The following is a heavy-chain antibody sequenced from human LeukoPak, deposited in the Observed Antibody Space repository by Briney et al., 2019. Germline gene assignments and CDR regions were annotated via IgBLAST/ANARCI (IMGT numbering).Heavy chain of an antibody. CDR2: MYYTGST. J-gene: IGHJ4*02. CDR1: ADSNSRYS. V-gene: IGHV4-59*12. Sequence: PSETLSLTCTVPADSNSRYSWSWIRQPPGKGLEFLGYMYYTGSTKYNPSLNSRVTISLDTSKNQFSLNLNSVTAADTAVYYCARESYYYDSSGRRHYYFDYWGQGTLVTVSS. D-gene: IGHD3-22*01. CDR3: ARESYYYDSSGRRHYYFDY.